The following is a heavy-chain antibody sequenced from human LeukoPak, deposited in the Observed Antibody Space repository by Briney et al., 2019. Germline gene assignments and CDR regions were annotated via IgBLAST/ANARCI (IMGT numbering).Heavy chain of an antibody. CDR2: INHSGST. D-gene: IGHD6-19*01. Sequence: PSETLSLTCAVYGGSFSGYYWSWIRQPPGKGLEWIGEINHSGSTYYNPSLKSRVTISVDTSKNQFSLKLSSVTAADTAVYYCAGLYSSGWYIDYWGQGTLVTVSS. CDR1: GGSFSGYY. CDR3: AGLYSSGWYIDY. J-gene: IGHJ4*02. V-gene: IGHV4-34*01.